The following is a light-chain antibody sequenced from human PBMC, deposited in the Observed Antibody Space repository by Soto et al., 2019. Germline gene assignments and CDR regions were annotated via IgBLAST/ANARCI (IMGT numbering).Light chain of an antibody. Sequence: QSLLTQAASLSVTPGQRVTITCSGSSSNIGRNSVNWYQHLPGTAPKLLTHGNNHRPSGVPDRFSGSKSGTSASLAISGLQPEDEADYCCAAWDDSLNEYVFGDGTKVNV. CDR2: GNN. CDR1: SSNIGRNS. CDR3: AAWDDSLNEYV. J-gene: IGLJ1*01. V-gene: IGLV1-44*01.